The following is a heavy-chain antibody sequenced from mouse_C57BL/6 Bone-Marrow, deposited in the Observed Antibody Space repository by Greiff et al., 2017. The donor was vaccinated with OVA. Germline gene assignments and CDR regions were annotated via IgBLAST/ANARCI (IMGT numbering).Heavy chain of an antibody. J-gene: IGHJ1*03. CDR3: TRALPSSWYFDV. Sequence: VQLQQSGAELVRPGASVTLSCKASGYTFTDYEMHWVKQTPVHGLEWIGAIDPETGGTAYNQKFKGKAILTADKSSSTAYMELRSLTSEDSAVYYCTRALPSSWYFDVWGTGTTVTVSS. D-gene: IGHD6-1*01. CDR2: IDPETGGT. V-gene: IGHV1-15*01. CDR1: GYTFTDYE.